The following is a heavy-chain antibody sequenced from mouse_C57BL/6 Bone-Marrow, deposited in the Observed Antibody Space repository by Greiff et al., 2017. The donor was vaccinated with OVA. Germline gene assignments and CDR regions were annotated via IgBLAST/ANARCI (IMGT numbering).Heavy chain of an antibody. CDR2: IDPSDSYT. J-gene: IGHJ2*01. V-gene: IGHV1-59*01. CDR3: ARPPLFFDD. CDR1: GYTFTSYW. Sequence: QVQLQQPGAELVRPGTSVKLSCKASGYTFTSYWMHWVKQRPGQGLEWIGVIDPSDSYTNYNQKFKGKATLTVDTSSSTAYMQLSSLTSEDSAVYYCARPPLFFDDWGQGTTLTVSS.